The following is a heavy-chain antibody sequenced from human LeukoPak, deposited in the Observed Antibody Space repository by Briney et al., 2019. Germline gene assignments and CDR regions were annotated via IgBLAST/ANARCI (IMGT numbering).Heavy chain of an antibody. J-gene: IGHJ1*01. Sequence: SETLSLTCAVYGGSFSGYYWSWIRQPPGKGLEWIGYIYYSGSTNYNPSLKSRVTISVDTSKNQFSLKLSSVTAADTAVYYCARGGPDYDFWSGYYITGRAEYFQHWGQGTLVTVSS. V-gene: IGHV4-59*01. CDR2: IYYSGST. CDR3: ARGGPDYDFWSGYYITGRAEYFQH. CDR1: GGSFSGYY. D-gene: IGHD3-3*01.